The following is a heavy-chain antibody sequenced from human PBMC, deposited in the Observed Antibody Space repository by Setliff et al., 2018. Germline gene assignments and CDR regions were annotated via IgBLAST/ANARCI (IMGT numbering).Heavy chain of an antibody. CDR1: GASITTDYYF. CDR3: ASHVVMEPATPDVFDC. J-gene: IGHJ4*02. CDR2: FSYSGNP. Sequence: SETLSLTCSVSGASITTDYYFWGWIRQTPGKGLEWIGSFSYSGNPHYHPSLRSRVTISGVTSKKQFSLKMNSVTAADTAVYYCASHVVMEPATPDVFDCWGQGTLVTVS. D-gene: IGHD2-21*01. V-gene: IGHV4-39*07.